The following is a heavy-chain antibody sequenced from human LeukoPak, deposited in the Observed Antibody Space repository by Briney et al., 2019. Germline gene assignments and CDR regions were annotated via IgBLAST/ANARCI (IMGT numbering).Heavy chain of an antibody. J-gene: IGHJ4*02. CDR3: AKQSYARSLGE. CDR1: GFPFSDFS. D-gene: IGHD2-8*01. Sequence: GGSLRLSCATSGFPFSDFSMSWVRQAPGKGLEWISTTNSGGATTDYAESVKGRFTISRDNSKNILYLQMSSLRVEDTAMYYRAKQSYARSLGEGGPGTLVTVSS. CDR2: TNSGGATT. V-gene: IGHV3-23*01.